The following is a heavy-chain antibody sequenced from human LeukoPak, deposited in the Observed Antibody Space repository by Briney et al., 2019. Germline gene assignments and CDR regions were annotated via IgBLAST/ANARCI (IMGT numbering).Heavy chain of an antibody. V-gene: IGHV4-4*07. Sequence: PSETLSLTCTVPVGSISNYYWTWSRQRAGKVLEWIGRITTSGSTHYNPSLKSRVTMSVDTSKNQFSLKLSSLTAADTAVYYCARSRGTTMVTRFDYWGQGTLVTVSS. D-gene: IGHD5-18*01. CDR1: VGSISNYY. CDR2: ITTSGST. CDR3: ARSRGTTMVTRFDY. J-gene: IGHJ4*02.